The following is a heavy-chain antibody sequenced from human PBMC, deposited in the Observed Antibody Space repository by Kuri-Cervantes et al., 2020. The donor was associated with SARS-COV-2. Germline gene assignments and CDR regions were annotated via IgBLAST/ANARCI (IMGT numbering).Heavy chain of an antibody. CDR2: MNPNSGNT. CDR3: ARDTQRYYDFWSGYYTWFDP. J-gene: IGHJ5*02. CDR1: GYTFTSYD. V-gene: IGHV1-8*02. Sequence: ASVKVSCKASGYTFTSYDINWVRQATGQGLEWMGWMNPNSGNTGYAQKFQGRVTMTRNTSVSTAYMELSSLRSDDTAVYYCARDTQRYYDFWSGYYTWFDPWGQGTLVTVSS. D-gene: IGHD3-3*01.